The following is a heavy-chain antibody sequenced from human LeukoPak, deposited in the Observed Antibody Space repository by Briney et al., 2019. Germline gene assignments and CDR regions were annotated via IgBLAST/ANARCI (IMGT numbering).Heavy chain of an antibody. V-gene: IGHV1-18*01. CDR3: ARELKTRVGVGGNSWYSGDY. CDR1: GYTFTTYG. J-gene: IGHJ4*02. CDR2: ISTNNDNI. Sequence: ASVKVSCKASGYTFTTYGITWVRQAPGQGLEWMGWISTNNDNINYAQKLQGRITMTTDTSTSTAYMELRRLRSDDTAVYYCARELKTRVGVGGNSWYSGDYWGQGTLATVSS. D-gene: IGHD6-13*01.